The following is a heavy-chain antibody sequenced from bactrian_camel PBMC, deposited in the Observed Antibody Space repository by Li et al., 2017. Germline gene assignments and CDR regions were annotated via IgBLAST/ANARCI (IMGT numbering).Heavy chain of an antibody. CDR3: ASGQGGSWFAAFD. V-gene: IGHV3-2*01. Sequence: QVQLVESGGDLVRPGGSLRIACAASGFPFSTYGYDIHWVRQPPGRGPEWVSSIYSDGVNTYYADSVKGRFTISRDNNKSTVYLQLNDLKTEDMAMYYCASGQGGSWFAAFDWGQGTQVTVS. CDR1: GFPFSTYGYD. CDR2: IYSDGVNT. D-gene: IGHD2*01. J-gene: IGHJ4*01.